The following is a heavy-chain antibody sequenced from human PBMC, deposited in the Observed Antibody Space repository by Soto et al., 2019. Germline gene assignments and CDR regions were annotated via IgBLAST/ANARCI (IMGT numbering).Heavy chain of an antibody. D-gene: IGHD3-10*01. V-gene: IGHV3-23*01. CDR1: GFTFSSYA. CDR2: ISGSGGST. CDR3: AKDSMVRGVIYLFDY. J-gene: IGHJ4*02. Sequence: GGSLRLSCAAYGFTFSSYAMSWVRQAPGKGLEWVSAISGSGGSTYYADSEKGRLTSSRDNSKNTLYLQMNSLRAEDTAVYYCAKDSMVRGVIYLFDYWGQGTLVTVSS.